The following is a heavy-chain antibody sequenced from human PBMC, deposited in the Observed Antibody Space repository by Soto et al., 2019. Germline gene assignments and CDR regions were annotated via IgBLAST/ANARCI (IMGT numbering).Heavy chain of an antibody. D-gene: IGHD6-13*01. V-gene: IGHV3-21*01. J-gene: IGHJ4*02. CDR3: ARDRQSTPWYAADY. CDR2: ISGSGGYI. Sequence: GVSLRLSCELSGFTFSSDSMNWVRQAPGKGLEWVSSISGSGGYIYYADSVKGRFTISRDNAKNSLYLQMTSLRDEDTALYYCARDRQSTPWYAADYWGQGSLVTVSS. CDR1: GFTFSSDS.